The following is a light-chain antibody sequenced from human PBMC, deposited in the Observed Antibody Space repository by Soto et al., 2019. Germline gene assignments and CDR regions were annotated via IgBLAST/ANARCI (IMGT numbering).Light chain of an antibody. Sequence: EIVLTQSPGTLSSSPGERATLSCRASQSIDNRYLAWYQHKSGQAPRLLIYATSSRATGIPDWFGGSGSGTDFTLTINILEPEDLVLYYYQQYFGPSWTFGQGTKVDIK. CDR3: QQYFGPSWT. V-gene: IGKV3-20*01. CDR1: QSIDNRY. CDR2: ATS. J-gene: IGKJ1*01.